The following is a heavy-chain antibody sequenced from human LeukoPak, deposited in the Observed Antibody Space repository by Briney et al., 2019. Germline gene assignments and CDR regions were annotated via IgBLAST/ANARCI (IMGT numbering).Heavy chain of an antibody. J-gene: IGHJ4*02. CDR3: ARDGDSYGYFDY. CDR2: IYYSGST. Sequence: PSQTLSLTCTVSGGSISSGGYYWSWIRQHPGKGLEWIGYIYYSGSTYYNPSLKSRVTISVDTSKNQFSLKLSSVTAADMAVYYCARDGDSYGYFDYWGQGTLVTVSS. D-gene: IGHD3-10*01. V-gene: IGHV4-31*03. CDR1: GGSISSGGYY.